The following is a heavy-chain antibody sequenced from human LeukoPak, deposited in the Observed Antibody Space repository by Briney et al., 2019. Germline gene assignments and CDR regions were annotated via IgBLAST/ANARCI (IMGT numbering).Heavy chain of an antibody. V-gene: IGHV4-34*01. Sequence: SETLSLTCAVSSRPLSGYSWGWIRQAPGKGLDWIGEIHHSGSTTYNSSLKNRVTISLDKPKSQFSLILTSVTAADTAVYYCTRQSGTVTPIDYWGQGILVTVSS. J-gene: IGHJ4*02. CDR1: SRPLSGYS. CDR3: TRQSGTVTPIDY. D-gene: IGHD4-17*01. CDR2: IHHSGST.